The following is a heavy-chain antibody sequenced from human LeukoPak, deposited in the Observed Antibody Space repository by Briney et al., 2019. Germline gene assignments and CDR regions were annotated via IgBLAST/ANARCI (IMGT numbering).Heavy chain of an antibody. CDR2: IGGSSRSI. J-gene: IGHJ4*02. D-gene: IGHD4-17*01. CDR1: GFTFSTYA. Sequence: GGSLRLSCAASGFTFSTYAMNWVRQAPGKGLEWVSYIGGSSRSIYYADSVKGRFTISRDNAKNSLYLQMNSVRADDTAVYYCAREGYGDYSESFDYWGQGTLVTVSS. V-gene: IGHV3-21*01. CDR3: AREGYGDYSESFDY.